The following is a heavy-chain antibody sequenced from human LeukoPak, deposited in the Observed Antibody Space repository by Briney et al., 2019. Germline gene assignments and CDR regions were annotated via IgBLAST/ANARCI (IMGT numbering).Heavy chain of an antibody. D-gene: IGHD3-10*01. J-gene: IGHJ4*02. CDR1: GFTFSSYG. Sequence: PGRSLRLTCAASGFTFSSYGMHWVRQGPGKGLEWVTFIWYDGTDKNYADSVKGRFTISRENAKNSLYLQMNSLRAGDTAVYYCARGSYYGSGRSYRYDYWGQGTLVTVSS. CDR3: ARGSYYGSGRSYRYDY. V-gene: IGHV3-33*01. CDR2: IWYDGTDK.